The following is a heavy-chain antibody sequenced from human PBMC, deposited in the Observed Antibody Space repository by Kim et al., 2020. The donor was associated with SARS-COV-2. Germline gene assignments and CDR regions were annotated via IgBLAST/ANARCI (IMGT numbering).Heavy chain of an antibody. Sequence: GGSLRLSCAASGFTFDDYAMHWVRQAPGKGLEWVSLISGDGGSTYYADSVKGRFTISRDNSKNSLYLQMNSLRTEDTALYYCAKDRGYCSGGSCYSYNWFDPWGQGTLVTVSS. J-gene: IGHJ5*02. V-gene: IGHV3-43*02. CDR2: ISGDGGST. CDR3: AKDRGYCSGGSCYSYNWFDP. D-gene: IGHD2-15*01. CDR1: GFTFDDYA.